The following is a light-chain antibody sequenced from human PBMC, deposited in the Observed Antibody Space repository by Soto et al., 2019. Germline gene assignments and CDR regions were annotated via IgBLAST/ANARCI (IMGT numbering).Light chain of an antibody. CDR3: QQYNNWPPVT. Sequence: EILMTQSLATLSVSPGERATLSCRASPSINNDLAWYQQRPGQAPRLLIYGASTRATGIPTRFSGSGSGTQFTRTISGLQSEDSAVYYCQQYNNWPPVTFGGGTKVGIK. CDR2: GAS. V-gene: IGKV3-15*01. CDR1: PSINND. J-gene: IGKJ4*01.